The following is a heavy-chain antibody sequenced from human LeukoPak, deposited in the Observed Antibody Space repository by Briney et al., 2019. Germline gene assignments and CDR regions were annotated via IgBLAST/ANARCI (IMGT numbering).Heavy chain of an antibody. D-gene: IGHD3-10*01. Sequence: GESLKISCKGSGYSFTSYWIGWVRQMPGKGLEWMGIIYPGDSGTRYSPSFQGQVTISADKSISTAYLQWSSLKASDTAMYYCASLNYYGSGSYYYFDYWGQGTLVTVSS. CDR3: ASLNYYGSGSYYYFDY. CDR1: GYSFTSYW. J-gene: IGHJ4*02. CDR2: IYPGDSGT. V-gene: IGHV5-51*03.